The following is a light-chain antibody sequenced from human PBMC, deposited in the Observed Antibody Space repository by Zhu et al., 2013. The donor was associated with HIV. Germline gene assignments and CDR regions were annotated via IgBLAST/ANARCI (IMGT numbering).Light chain of an antibody. J-gene: IGKJ5*01. CDR3: QQTSITPVN. CDR1: QSISSY. CDR2: AAS. V-gene: IGKV1-39*01. Sequence: DIQMTQSPSSLSASVGDRVTITCRASQSISSYLNWYQQKPGKAPKLLIYAASSLQSGVPSRFSGSGSGTDFTLTISSLQPEDFATYYCQQTSITPVNFGQGTRVEIK.